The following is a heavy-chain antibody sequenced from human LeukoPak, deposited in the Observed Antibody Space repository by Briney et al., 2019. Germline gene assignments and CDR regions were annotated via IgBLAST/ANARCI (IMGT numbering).Heavy chain of an antibody. V-gene: IGHV4-31*03. J-gene: IGHJ3*02. D-gene: IGHD6-19*01. CDR2: IYYSGSS. CDR1: GDSFSSGGYY. CDR3: AREHAFRSGWYGSFDI. Sequence: PSQTLSLTCTVSGDSFSSGGYYWSWIRQHPRKGLEWIGYIYYSGSSYYNPSLKGRLTILLDVSKNHFSLKLSSVTAADSAVYYCAREHAFRSGWYGSFDIWGQGTMVTVSS.